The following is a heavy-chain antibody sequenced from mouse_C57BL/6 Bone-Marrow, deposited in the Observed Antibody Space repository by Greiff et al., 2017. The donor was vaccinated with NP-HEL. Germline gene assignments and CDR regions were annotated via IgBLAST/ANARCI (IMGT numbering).Heavy chain of an antibody. CDR3: ARVNTVVTFDY. Sequence: QVQLQQPGAELVMPGASVKLSCKASGYTFTSYWMHWVKQRPGQGLEWIGEIDPSDSYPNYNQKFKGKSTLTVDKSSSTAYMQLSSLTSEASAVYYCARVNTVVTFDYWGQGTTLTVSS. J-gene: IGHJ2*01. D-gene: IGHD1-1*01. CDR2: IDPSDSYP. V-gene: IGHV1-69*01. CDR1: GYTFTSYW.